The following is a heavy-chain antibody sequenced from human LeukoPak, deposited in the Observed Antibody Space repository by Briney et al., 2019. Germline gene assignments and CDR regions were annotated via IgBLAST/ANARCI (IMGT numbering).Heavy chain of an antibody. D-gene: IGHD5-24*01. CDR1: GVYISSYY. Sequence: SETLSLTCTVSGVYISSYYWSWLRQPPGKGLEGIGYIYYIGSTNYNPSLKSRVTISVDTSKNQFSLKLSSVTAADTAVYYFARFRRDCYPFDYWGQGTLVTVSS. CDR2: IYYIGST. V-gene: IGHV4-59*01. CDR3: ARFRRDCYPFDY. J-gene: IGHJ4*02.